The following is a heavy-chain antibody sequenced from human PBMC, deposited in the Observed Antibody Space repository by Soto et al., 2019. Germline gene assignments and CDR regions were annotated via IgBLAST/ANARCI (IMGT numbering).Heavy chain of an antibody. V-gene: IGHV3-23*01. CDR3: TKGGGGRGVYDY. J-gene: IGHJ4*02. CDR1: GFTFSSYA. Sequence: GGSLRLSCAASGFTFSSYAMSWVRQAPGKGLEWVSAISGSGGSTYYADSVKGRFTISRDNSKNTLYLQMNSLRAEDVAVYSCTKGGGGRGVYDYWGQGTLVTVSS. CDR2: ISGSGGST. D-gene: IGHD3-10*01.